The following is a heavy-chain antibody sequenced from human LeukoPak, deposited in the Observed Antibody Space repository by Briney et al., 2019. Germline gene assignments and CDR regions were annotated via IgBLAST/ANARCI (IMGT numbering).Heavy chain of an antibody. V-gene: IGHV3-23*01. D-gene: IGHD2-2*01. CDR2: ISGSGGNT. J-gene: IGHJ4*02. Sequence: GGSLRLSCAASGLTFSNYAMTWVRQAPGKGLKWVSAISGSGGNTYYADSVKGRFTISRDNSKNTLYLQMNSLRAEDTAVYYCAKNGGYCSSTSCPFEFWGQGTLVTVSS. CDR1: GLTFSNYA. CDR3: AKNGGYCSSTSCPFEF.